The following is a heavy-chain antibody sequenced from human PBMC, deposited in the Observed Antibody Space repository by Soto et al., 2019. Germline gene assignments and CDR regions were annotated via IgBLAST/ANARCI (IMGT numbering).Heavy chain of an antibody. CDR3: ARDLSPGSGHYYLEAFDM. D-gene: IGHD3-22*01. J-gene: IGHJ3*02. V-gene: IGHV3-7*05. CDR1: GFTFSDYW. Sequence: EVQLVESGGGLVQPGESLRLSCAASGFTFSDYWMTWVRQAPGKGLEWVANIKKDESKKSYLDSVRGRFTISRDNARNSLYLQMDSLIAEDTALYYCARDLSPGSGHYYLEAFDMWGQGTMVTVSS. CDR2: IKKDESKK.